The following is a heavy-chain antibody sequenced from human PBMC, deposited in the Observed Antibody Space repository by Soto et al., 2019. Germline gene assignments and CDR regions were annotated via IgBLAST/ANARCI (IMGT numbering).Heavy chain of an antibody. CDR2: IYPGESDT. V-gene: IGHV5-51*01. D-gene: IGHD1-1*01. CDR1: GYSFTSYW. J-gene: IGHJ6*02. Sequence: GESLKISCKGSGYSFTSYWIGLVRQMPGKGLGWVGIIYPGESDTRYSPFFQGQVTISADKSISTAYLKWNSQKTTDTAKYYCAKLPDNNRHHWIGMDVWGQGTTVTVSS. CDR3: AKLPDNNRHHWIGMDV.